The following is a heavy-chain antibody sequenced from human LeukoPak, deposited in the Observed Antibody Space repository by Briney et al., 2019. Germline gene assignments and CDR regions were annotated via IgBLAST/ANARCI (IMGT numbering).Heavy chain of an antibody. D-gene: IGHD4-23*01. V-gene: IGHV4-61*02. CDR3: ARGLGRAAYGGKSAYWYFDL. Sequence: SQTLSLTCTVSGDSISRGRYYWSWVRQPAGKELEWIGRIYTSGSTNYNPSLKSRVTMSVDTSKNQFSLKLSSVTAADTAVYYCARGLGRAAYGGKSAYWYFDLWGRGTLVTVSS. CDR2: IYTSGST. J-gene: IGHJ2*01. CDR1: GDSISRGRYY.